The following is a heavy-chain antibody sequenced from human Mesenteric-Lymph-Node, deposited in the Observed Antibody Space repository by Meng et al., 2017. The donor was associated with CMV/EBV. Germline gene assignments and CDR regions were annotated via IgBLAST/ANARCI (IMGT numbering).Heavy chain of an antibody. Sequence: YSFPGFYIRWLRQAAGQGLGWMGCINPESGETNFAWKFQGRVTMARDTSITTAYMELNNLRSNDTAVYYCARDGVICGDTTCRGLGSWGRGALVTVSS. V-gene: IGHV1-2*02. CDR3: ARDGVICGDTTCRGLGS. CDR2: INPESGET. D-gene: IGHD2-21*01. J-gene: IGHJ5*02. CDR1: YSFPGFY.